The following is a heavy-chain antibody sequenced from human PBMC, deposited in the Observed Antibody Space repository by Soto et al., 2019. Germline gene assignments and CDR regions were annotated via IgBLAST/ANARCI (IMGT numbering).Heavy chain of an antibody. J-gene: IGHJ4*02. CDR3: GAGHYFSDS. Sequence: QVQLVESGGGVVQPGRSLRLSSAASGFTFSSYGMHLVRQAPGKGLEWVALISNDGSNKYYVDSVKGRFTISRDNSKNTLYLQMNSLRAEDTAVYYCGAGHYFSDSWGQGTLITVSS. V-gene: IGHV3-30*03. CDR2: ISNDGSNK. CDR1: GFTFSSYG.